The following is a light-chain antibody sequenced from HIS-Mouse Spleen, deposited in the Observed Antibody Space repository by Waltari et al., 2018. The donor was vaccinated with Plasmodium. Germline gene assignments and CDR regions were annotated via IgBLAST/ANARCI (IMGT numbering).Light chain of an antibody. V-gene: IGKV3-11*01. CDR2: DAS. Sequence: EIVLTQSPATLSLSPGERATLSYRASQSVSSYLAWYQQKPGQAPRLLTYDASNRATGIPARFSGSGAGTDFTLTISSLEPEDFAVYYCQQRSNWPPLTFGGGTKVEIK. J-gene: IGKJ4*02. CDR3: QQRSNWPPLT. CDR1: QSVSSY.